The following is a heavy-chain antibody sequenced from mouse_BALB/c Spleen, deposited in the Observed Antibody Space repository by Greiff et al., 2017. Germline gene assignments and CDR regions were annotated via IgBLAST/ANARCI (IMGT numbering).Heavy chain of an antibody. CDR2: ISSGGSYT. V-gene: IGHV5-9-3*01. J-gene: IGHJ2*01. CDR3: ARHGDGNYVDY. D-gene: IGHD2-1*01. Sequence: EVKLVESGGGLVKPGGSLKLSCAASGFTFSSYAMSWVRQTPEKRLEWVATISSGGSYTYYPDSVKGRFTISRDNAKNTLYLQMSSLRSEDTAMYYCARHGDGNYVDYWGQGTTLTVSS. CDR1: GFTFSSYA.